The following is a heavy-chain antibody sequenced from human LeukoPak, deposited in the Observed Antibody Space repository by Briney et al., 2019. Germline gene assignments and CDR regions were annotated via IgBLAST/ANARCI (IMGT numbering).Heavy chain of an antibody. Sequence: SETLSLTCTVSGGSISSYYWSWIRQPAGKGLEWIGHIYTSGSTNYNPSLKSRVTMSVDTSKNQFSLKLSSVTAADTAVYYCARAAIVVVPAAMALDAFDIWGQGTMVTVSS. J-gene: IGHJ3*02. CDR3: ARAAIVVVPAAMALDAFDI. V-gene: IGHV4-4*07. D-gene: IGHD2-2*01. CDR1: GGSISSYY. CDR2: IYTSGST.